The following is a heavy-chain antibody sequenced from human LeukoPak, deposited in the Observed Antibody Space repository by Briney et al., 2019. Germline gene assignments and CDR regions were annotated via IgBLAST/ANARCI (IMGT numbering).Heavy chain of an antibody. CDR2: ISGGSRTI. V-gene: IGHV3-48*04. Sequence: GGSLRLSCAASGFTFSSYSMNWIRQAPGKGLEWVSSISGGSRTINYADSVKGRFTTSRDNAKNSLFLQMNSLRAEDTAVYYCARAGQSDYWGQGTLVTVSS. J-gene: IGHJ4*02. CDR1: GFTFSSYS. CDR3: ARAGQSDY.